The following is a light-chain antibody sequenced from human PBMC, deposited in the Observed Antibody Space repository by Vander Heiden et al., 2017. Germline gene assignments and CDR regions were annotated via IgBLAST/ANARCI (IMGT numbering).Light chain of an antibody. Sequence: QSALTQPASVSGSPGQSLTISCPGTSSAVGGYNYVSWYQQHPGKAPKLMIYDVSNRPSGVSNRFSGSKSGNTASLTISGLQAEDEADYYCSSYTSSSTLGVFGTGTKVTVL. CDR1: SSAVGGYNY. J-gene: IGLJ1*01. CDR2: DVS. CDR3: SSYTSSSTLGV. V-gene: IGLV2-14*01.